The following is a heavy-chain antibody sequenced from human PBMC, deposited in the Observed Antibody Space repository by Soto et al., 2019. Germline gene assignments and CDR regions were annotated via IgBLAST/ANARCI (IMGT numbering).Heavy chain of an antibody. CDR1: GFTFSTYA. J-gene: IGHJ6*02. V-gene: IGHV3-23*01. CDR3: ARQPHNYYAMDV. Sequence: GGSVRLSCAASGFTFSTYAMSWVRQAPGKGLEWVSAISDSGGRTYYADSVQGQVTISADKSTSTAYLQWSSLKASDTAMYHCARQPHNYYAMDVWGQGTTVTVSS. CDR2: ISDSGGRT. D-gene: IGHD1-1*01.